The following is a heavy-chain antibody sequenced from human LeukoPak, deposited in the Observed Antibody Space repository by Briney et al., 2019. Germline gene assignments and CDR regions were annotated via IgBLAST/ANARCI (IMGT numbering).Heavy chain of an antibody. CDR1: GGSISSYY. CDR2: IYYSGST. V-gene: IGHV4-59*01. D-gene: IGHD3-10*01. Sequence: SETLSLTCTVPGGSISSYYWSWIRQPPGKGLEWIGYIYYSGSTNYNPSLKSRVTISVDTSKNQFSLKLSSVTAADTAVYYCARDITYYGMDVWGQGTTVTVSS. CDR3: ARDITYYGMDV. J-gene: IGHJ6*02.